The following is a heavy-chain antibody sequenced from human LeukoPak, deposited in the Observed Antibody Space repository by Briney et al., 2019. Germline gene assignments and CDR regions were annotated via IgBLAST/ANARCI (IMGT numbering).Heavy chain of an antibody. CDR1: GGTFSSYA. D-gene: IGHD3-10*01. Sequence: GSSVKVSCKASGGTFSSYAISWVRQAPGQGLEWMGGIIPIFGTANYAQKFQGRVTITADESTSTAYMELSSLRSEDTAVYYCARDLTMVRGVNFMDVWGKGTTVTVSS. CDR2: IIPIFGTA. CDR3: ARDLTMVRGVNFMDV. J-gene: IGHJ6*04. V-gene: IGHV1-69*01.